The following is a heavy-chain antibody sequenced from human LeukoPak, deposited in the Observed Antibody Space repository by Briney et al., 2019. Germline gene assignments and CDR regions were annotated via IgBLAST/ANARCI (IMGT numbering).Heavy chain of an antibody. CDR2: IIPIFGTA. CDR3: ARSGWQTRDFDY. Sequence: SVKVSCKASGYTFTGYYMHWVRQAPGQGLEWMGGIIPIFGTANYAQKLQGRVTITADESTSTAYMELSSLRSEDTAVYYCARSGWQTRDFDYWGQGTLVTVSS. CDR1: GYTFTGYY. D-gene: IGHD6-19*01. V-gene: IGHV1-69*13. J-gene: IGHJ4*02.